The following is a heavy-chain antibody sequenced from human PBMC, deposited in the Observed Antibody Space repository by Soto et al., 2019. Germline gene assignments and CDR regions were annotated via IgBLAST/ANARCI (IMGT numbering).Heavy chain of an antibody. CDR3: ARDKVALFRREKSWFDP. J-gene: IGHJ5*02. Sequence: SVTMSLTCTVSDGSISSGGYYCSWIRQHPGKGLEWIGYIYYSGSTYYNPSLKGRVTISVDTSKNQFSLKLSSVTAADTAVYYCARDKVALFRREKSWFDPWGQGTLVTVSS. V-gene: IGHV4-31*03. CDR2: IYYSGST. D-gene: IGHD2-15*01. CDR1: DGSISSGGYY.